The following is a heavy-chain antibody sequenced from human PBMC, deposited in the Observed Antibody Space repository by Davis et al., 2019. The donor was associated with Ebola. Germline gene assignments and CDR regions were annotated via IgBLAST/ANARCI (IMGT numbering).Heavy chain of an antibody. V-gene: IGHV3-7*01. CDR3: ARGSIAARLRPWYFDL. CDR1: GFTFSSYW. CDR2: IKQDGSEK. D-gene: IGHD6-6*01. Sequence: PGGSLRLSCAASGFTFSSYWMSWVRQAPGKGLEWVANIKQDGSEKYYVDSVKGRFTISRDNAKNSLYLQMNSLRAEDTAVYYCARGSIAARLRPWYFDLWGRGTLVTVSS. J-gene: IGHJ2*01.